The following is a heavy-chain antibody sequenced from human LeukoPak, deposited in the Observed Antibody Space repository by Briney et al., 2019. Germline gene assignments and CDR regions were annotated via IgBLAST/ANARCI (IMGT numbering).Heavy chain of an antibody. CDR1: GGSISSYY. J-gene: IGHJ5*02. CDR2: IYYSGRT. Sequence: SETLSLTCSVSGGSISSYYWSWIRQPPGKGLEWIGYIYYSGRTNYNPSLKSRVTISVDTSKNQFSLTLSSVTAADTAVYYCARDSGASGEVKFDPWGQGALVTVSS. V-gene: IGHV4-59*01. D-gene: IGHD3-16*01. CDR3: ARDSGASGEVKFDP.